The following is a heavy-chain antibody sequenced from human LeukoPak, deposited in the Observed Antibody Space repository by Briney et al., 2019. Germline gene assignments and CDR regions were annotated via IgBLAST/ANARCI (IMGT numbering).Heavy chain of an antibody. CDR1: GYTFTSYD. Sequence: ASVKVSCKASGYTFTSYDINWVRQATGQGLEWMGWMNPNSGNTGYAQKFQGRVTMTRNTSISTAYMELSSLRSEDTAVYNCARGAAPFYYYYGSGSYPYPDYWGQGTLVTVSS. CDR3: ARGAAPFYYYYGSGSYPYPDY. J-gene: IGHJ4*02. V-gene: IGHV1-8*01. D-gene: IGHD3-10*01. CDR2: MNPNSGNT.